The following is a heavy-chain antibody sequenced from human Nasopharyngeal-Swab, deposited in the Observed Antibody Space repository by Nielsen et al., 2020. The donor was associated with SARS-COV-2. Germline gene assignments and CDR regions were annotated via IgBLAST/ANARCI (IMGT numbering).Heavy chain of an antibody. J-gene: IGHJ6*03. CDR3: ARAEGYSYGPLIYYYYMDV. CDR2: IWYDGSNK. Sequence: WIRQPPGKGLEWVGLIWYDGSNKYYADSVKGRFTSSRNSSKNTLYLQMNSLRAEDTAVYYCARAEGYSYGPLIYYYYMDVWGKGTTVTVSS. V-gene: IGHV3-33*01. D-gene: IGHD5-18*01.